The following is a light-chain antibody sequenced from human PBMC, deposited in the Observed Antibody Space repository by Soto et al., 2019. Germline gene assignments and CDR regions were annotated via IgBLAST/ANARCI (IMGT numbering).Light chain of an antibody. J-gene: IGLJ1*01. V-gene: IGLV2-14*01. CDR3: SAYTTSRTSYV. Sequence: QSALTQPASVSGSPGQSITISCIGTSSDVGGYKYVSWYQQYPGKAPKVMIFEVSHRPSGVSTRFSGSRSGNTAFLTISRLQAEDEADYYCSAYTTSRTSYVFGTGTKVTVL. CDR2: EVS. CDR1: SSDVGGYKY.